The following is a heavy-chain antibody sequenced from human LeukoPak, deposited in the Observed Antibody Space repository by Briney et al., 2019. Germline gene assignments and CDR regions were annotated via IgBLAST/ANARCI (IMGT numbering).Heavy chain of an antibody. Sequence: PSETLSLTCAVYGGSFSGYYWSWIRQPPGKGLEWIGEISHTGSINYNPSLKSRVTISVDTSKNQFSLKLSSVTAADTAVYYCARGVMCSGGSCYLALDYWGQGTLVTVSS. J-gene: IGHJ4*02. CDR2: ISHTGSI. CDR1: GGSFSGYY. V-gene: IGHV4-34*01. CDR3: ARGVMCSGGSCYLALDY. D-gene: IGHD2-15*01.